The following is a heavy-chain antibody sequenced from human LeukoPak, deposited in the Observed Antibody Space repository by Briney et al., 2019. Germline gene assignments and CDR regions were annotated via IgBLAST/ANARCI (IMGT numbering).Heavy chain of an antibody. D-gene: IGHD6-13*01. CDR3: ARAVAAPAWFDP. V-gene: IGHV4-59*01. Sequence: KASETLSLTCTVSGGINSYYWSWIRQPPGKGLEWIGYIYYSGSTNYNPSFESRVTMSVDRSKNQFSLKLISLTAADTAVYYCARAVAAPAWFDPWGLGTLVTVTS. J-gene: IGHJ5*02. CDR2: IYYSGST. CDR1: GGINSYY.